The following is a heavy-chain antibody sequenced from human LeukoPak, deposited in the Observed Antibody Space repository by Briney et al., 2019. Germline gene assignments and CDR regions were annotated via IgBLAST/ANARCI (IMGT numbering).Heavy chain of an antibody. Sequence: SVKVSCKASGGTFSSYAISWVRQAPGQGREWMGGIIPIFGTANYAQKFQGRVTITADESTSTAYMELSSLRSEDTAVYYCARCRDGYNWGLYDYWGQGTLVTVSS. CDR3: ARCRDGYNWGLYDY. CDR1: GGTFSSYA. D-gene: IGHD5-24*01. V-gene: IGHV1-69*13. J-gene: IGHJ4*02. CDR2: IIPIFGTA.